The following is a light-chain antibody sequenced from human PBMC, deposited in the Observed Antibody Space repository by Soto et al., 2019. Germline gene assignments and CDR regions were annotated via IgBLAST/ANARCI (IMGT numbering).Light chain of an antibody. CDR3: QQYQSLT. V-gene: IGKV3-20*01. Sequence: EVVLTQSPATLSLSPGERATLSCRASQSIRNYLAWYQQKPGQAPRLLIHGASIRVTGIPDRFSGSGSGTDFTLTITRLEPEDFAVYYCQQYQSLTFGGGTKVDIK. J-gene: IGKJ4*01. CDR1: QSIRNY. CDR2: GAS.